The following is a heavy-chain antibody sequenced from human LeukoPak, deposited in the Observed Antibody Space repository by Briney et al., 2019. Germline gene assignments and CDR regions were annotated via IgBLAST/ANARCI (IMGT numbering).Heavy chain of an antibody. V-gene: IGHV3-7*01. Sequence: PVGSLRLSCAASGFSFNNYRMNWVRQAPGKGLEWVAHIKQDGSEIYYVASVKGRFTISRDNANNSLYLQMNNLRAEDTAVYYCAREFSGSLDYWGQGTLVTVSS. J-gene: IGHJ4*02. D-gene: IGHD1-26*01. CDR3: AREFSGSLDY. CDR2: IKQDGSEI. CDR1: GFSFNNYR.